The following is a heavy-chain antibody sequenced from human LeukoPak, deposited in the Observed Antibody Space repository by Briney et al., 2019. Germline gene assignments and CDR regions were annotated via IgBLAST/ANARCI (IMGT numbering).Heavy chain of an antibody. CDR3: ARFHQGEAWFGENWFDP. CDR2: MNPNSGNT. V-gene: IGHV1-8*01. Sequence: ASVKVSCKASGYTFTSYDINWVRQATGQGLEWMGWMNPNSGNTGYAQKFQGRVTMTRNTSISTAYMELSSLRSEDTAEYYCARFHQGEAWFGENWFDPWGQGTLVTVSS. CDR1: GYTFTSYD. J-gene: IGHJ5*02. D-gene: IGHD3-10*01.